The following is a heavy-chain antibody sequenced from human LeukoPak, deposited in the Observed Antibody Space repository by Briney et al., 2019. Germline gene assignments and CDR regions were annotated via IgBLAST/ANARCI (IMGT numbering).Heavy chain of an antibody. CDR3: ARGQYDFWSGYSSTRGVFDY. CDR1: GYTFTSYY. V-gene: IGHV1-46*01. D-gene: IGHD3-3*01. Sequence: ASVKVSCKASGYTFTSYYMHWVRQAPGQGLEWMGIINPSGGSTSYAQKFQGRVTMTRDTSTSTVYMELSSLRSEDTAVYYCARGQYDFWSGYSSTRGVFDYWGQGTLVTVSS. J-gene: IGHJ4*02. CDR2: INPSGGST.